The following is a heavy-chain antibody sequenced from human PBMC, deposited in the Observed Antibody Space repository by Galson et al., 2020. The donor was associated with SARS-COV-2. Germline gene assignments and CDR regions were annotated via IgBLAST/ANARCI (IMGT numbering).Heavy chain of an antibody. CDR1: GFTFKDFW. Sequence: GGYLRLSCAVSGFTFKDFWMSWFRQAPGKGLEWVANIRGDGSETNYVDSVQGRFFISRDNAIDSLFLQMNNLTADDTAVYFCSREGWQGGYWGQGTRVTVSS. V-gene: IGHV3-7*01. J-gene: IGHJ4*02. D-gene: IGHD6-19*01. CDR2: IRGDGSET. CDR3: SREGWQGGY.